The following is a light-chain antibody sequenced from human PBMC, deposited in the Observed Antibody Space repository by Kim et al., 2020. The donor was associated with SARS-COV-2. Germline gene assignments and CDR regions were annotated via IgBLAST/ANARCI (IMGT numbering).Light chain of an antibody. CDR1: QGISIC. CDR3: QQYNCYPIT. CDR2: AAS. J-gene: IGKJ5*01. V-gene: IGKV1D-16*01. Sequence: ASVGDRFPITCRASQGISICLACYQQQPENAPTSLIYAASSLQSGVPSRFSVSGSGTDSTLTISSLQPEDFATYYCQQYNCYPITFGQGTRLEIK.